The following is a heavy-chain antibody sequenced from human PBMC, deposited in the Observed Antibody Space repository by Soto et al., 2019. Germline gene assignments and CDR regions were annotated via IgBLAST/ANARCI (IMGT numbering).Heavy chain of an antibody. CDR1: GFTVSSNY. D-gene: IGHD6-19*01. V-gene: IGHV3-53*04. Sequence: EVQLVESGGGLVQPGGSLRLSCAASGFTVSSNYMSWVRQAPGKGLEWVSGIYSGGSTYYADSVKGRFTISRHNSKNTLYLQMNSLRAEDTAVYYCARDGYSSGWYASPRWYFDLWGRGTLVTGSS. CDR3: ARDGYSSGWYASPRWYFDL. J-gene: IGHJ2*01. CDR2: IYSGGST.